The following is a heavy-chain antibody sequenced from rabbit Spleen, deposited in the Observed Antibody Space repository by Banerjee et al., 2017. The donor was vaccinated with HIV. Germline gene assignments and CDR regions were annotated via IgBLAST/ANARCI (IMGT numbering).Heavy chain of an antibody. CDR2: IYNGDGTT. CDR3: ARDLAAWNSGSYAFNL. CDR1: GFDFSSDA. V-gene: IGHV1S47*01. J-gene: IGHJ4*01. D-gene: IGHD1-1*01. Sequence: EESGGDLVQPGGSLTLTCTASGFDFSSDAMSWVRQAPGKGPEWIACIYNGDGTTYYASWVHGRFTISKASSTTVTLQMTSLTAADTATYFCARDLAAWNSGSYAFNLWGQGTLVTVS.